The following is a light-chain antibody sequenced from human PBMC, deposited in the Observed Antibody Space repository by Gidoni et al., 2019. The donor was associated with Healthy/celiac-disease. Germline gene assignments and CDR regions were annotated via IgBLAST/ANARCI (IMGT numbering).Light chain of an antibody. CDR1: QSVSSN. V-gene: IGKV3-15*01. CDR3: QQYNNWPPACS. CDR2: GAS. J-gene: IGKJ2*04. Sequence: EIVMTQSPATLSVSSGERATLSCRASQSVSSNLAWYQQKPGQAPRLLIYGASTRATGIPARFSGSGSGTEFTLTISSLQSEDFAVYYCQQYNNWPPACSFGQGTKLEIK.